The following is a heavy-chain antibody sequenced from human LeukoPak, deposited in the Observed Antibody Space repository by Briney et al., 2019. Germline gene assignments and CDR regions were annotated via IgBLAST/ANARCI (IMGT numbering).Heavy chain of an antibody. V-gene: IGHV4-59*01. CDR3: ARVWFGELLYNWFDP. CDR1: GGSISSYY. Sequence: SETLPLTCTVSGGSISSYYWSWIRQPPGKGLEWIEYIYYSGSTNYNPSLKSRVTISVDTSKNQFSLKLSSVTAADTAVYYCARVWFGELLYNWFDPWGQGTLVTVSS. J-gene: IGHJ5*02. CDR2: IYYSGST. D-gene: IGHD3-10*01.